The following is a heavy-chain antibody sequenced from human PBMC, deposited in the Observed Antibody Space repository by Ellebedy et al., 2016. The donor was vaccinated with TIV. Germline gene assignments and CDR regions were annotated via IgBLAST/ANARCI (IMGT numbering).Heavy chain of an antibody. CDR1: GFTVSSIY. CDR3: ARDWSFDY. D-gene: IGHD3-3*01. J-gene: IGHJ4*02. CDR2: IYSGGST. Sequence: PGGSLRLSCAASGFTVSSIYMNWVRQAQGKGLEWVSVIYSGGSTYYTDSVKGRFPISRDNSKNTLYLHLNSLRAEDTAVYYCARDWSFDYWGQGTLVTVSS. V-gene: IGHV3-53*01.